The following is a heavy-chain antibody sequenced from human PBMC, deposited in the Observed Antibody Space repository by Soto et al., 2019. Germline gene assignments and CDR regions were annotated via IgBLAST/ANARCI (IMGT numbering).Heavy chain of an antibody. J-gene: IGHJ4*02. D-gene: IGHD2-2*01. CDR3: AREEMGCSSTSCYAGEVVY. CDR1: GFTFSSYA. Sequence: QVQLVESGGGVVQPGRSLRLSCAASGFTFSSYAMHWVRQAPGKGLEWVAVISYDGSNKYYADSVKGRFTISRDNSKNPLYLQMNSLRAEDTAVYYCAREEMGCSSTSCYAGEVVYWGQGSLVTVSS. V-gene: IGHV3-30-3*01. CDR2: ISYDGSNK.